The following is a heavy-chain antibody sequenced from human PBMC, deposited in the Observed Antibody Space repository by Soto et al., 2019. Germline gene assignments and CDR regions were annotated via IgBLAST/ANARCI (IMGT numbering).Heavy chain of an antibody. V-gene: IGHV4-31*02. J-gene: IGHJ4*02. D-gene: IGHD3-22*01. CDR1: GGSLSSGDYY. Sequence: QVQLQESGPGLVKPSQTLSLTCTVSGGSLSSGDYYWNWVRQRPGKGLAWIGNIFYSGSTYYNPSLMSRLTLAVDTSKSQFSLGLISVTAADTAVYFCASDRYNYHRDGYYYFFDFWGQGTLLTVSS. CDR3: ASDRYNYHRDGYYYFFDF. CDR2: IFYSGST.